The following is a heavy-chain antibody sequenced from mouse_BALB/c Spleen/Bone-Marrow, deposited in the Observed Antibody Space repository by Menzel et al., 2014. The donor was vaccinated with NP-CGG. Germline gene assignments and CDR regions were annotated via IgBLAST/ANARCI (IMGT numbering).Heavy chain of an antibody. J-gene: IGHJ3*01. V-gene: IGHV5-9-2*01. Sequence: EVQLVESGGGLVKSGGSLKLSCAASGFSFNTYGMSWDPQTPVKRLEWFATISGGGSYTFYPDSVKGRLTISPDNAQNNMYLKLSSLRSEDAALYYCARDAYYDQMEVAFVYWGQGTLVTVAA. CDR2: ISGGGSYT. CDR1: GFSFNTYG. D-gene: IGHD2-4*01. CDR3: ARDAYYDQMEVAFVY.